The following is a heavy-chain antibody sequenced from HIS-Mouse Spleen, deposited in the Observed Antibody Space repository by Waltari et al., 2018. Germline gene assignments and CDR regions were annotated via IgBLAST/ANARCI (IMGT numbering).Heavy chain of an antibody. CDR3: ARNGAFDI. CDR2: IYYSGST. CDR1: GGPISSYY. J-gene: IGHJ3*02. Sequence: QVQLQESGPGLVKPSETLSLTCTVSGGPISSYYWSWIRQPPGKGLGWNGYIYYSGSTNYNPSLKTRVTISVDTSKNQFSLKVSSVTAADTAVYYCARNGAFDIWGQGTMVTVSS. V-gene: IGHV4-59*08.